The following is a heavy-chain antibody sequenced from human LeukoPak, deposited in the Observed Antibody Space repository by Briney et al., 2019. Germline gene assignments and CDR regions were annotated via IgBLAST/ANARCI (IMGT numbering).Heavy chain of an antibody. CDR2: IIPIIGIA. D-gene: IGHD2-15*01. J-gene: IGHJ5*02. CDR3: ARAGSCNGGSCSGRLDP. CDR1: GGTFSTYA. V-gene: IGHV1-69*04. Sequence: GASVKVSCKASGGTFSTYAISWVRQAPAQGLEWMGRIIPIIGIANYAQKFQGRVTITADMSTSTGYMELSSLRSEDTAVYYCARAGSCNGGSCSGRLDPWGQGTLVTVSS.